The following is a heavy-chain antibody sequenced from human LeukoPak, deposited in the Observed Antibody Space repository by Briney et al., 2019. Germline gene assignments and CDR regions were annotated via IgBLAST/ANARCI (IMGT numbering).Heavy chain of an antibody. Sequence: GGSLRLSCAASGFTFSDYYMSWIRQAPGKGLEWVSYISSSGSTIYYADSVKGRFTISRDNAKNSLYLQMNSLRAEDTAVYYCASIEQNYYYYMDVWGKGTTVTVSS. CDR3: ASIEQNYYYYMDV. CDR2: ISSSGSTI. J-gene: IGHJ6*03. D-gene: IGHD2-15*01. CDR1: GFTFSDYY. V-gene: IGHV3-11*04.